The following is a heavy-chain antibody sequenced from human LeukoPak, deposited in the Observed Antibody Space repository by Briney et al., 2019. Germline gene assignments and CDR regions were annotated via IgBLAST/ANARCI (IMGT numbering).Heavy chain of an antibody. CDR3: ARGESSSSDYYYYYMDV. CDR1: GYTFTGYY. J-gene: IGHJ6*03. CDR2: INPNSGGT. Sequence: ASVKVSCKASGYTFTGYYMHWVRQAPGQGLEWMGRINPNSGGTNYAQKFQGRVTMTRDTSISTAYMELSRLRSGDTAVYYCARGESSSSDYYYYYMDVWGKGTTVTVSS. V-gene: IGHV1-2*06. D-gene: IGHD6-6*01.